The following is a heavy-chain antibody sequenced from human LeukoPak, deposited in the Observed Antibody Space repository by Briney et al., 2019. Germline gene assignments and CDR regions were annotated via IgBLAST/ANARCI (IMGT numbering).Heavy chain of an antibody. Sequence: PSETLSLTCAVYGGSFSGYYWSWIRQPPGKGLEWIGEINHSGSTNYNPSLKSRVTISVDTSKNQFSLKLSSVTAADTAVYYCARGRRIHGSGSYYTPSYYYYYYMDVWGKGTTVTVSS. CDR2: INHSGST. J-gene: IGHJ6*03. CDR1: GGSFSGYY. CDR3: ARGRRIHGSGSYYTPSYYYYYYMDV. D-gene: IGHD3-10*01. V-gene: IGHV4-34*01.